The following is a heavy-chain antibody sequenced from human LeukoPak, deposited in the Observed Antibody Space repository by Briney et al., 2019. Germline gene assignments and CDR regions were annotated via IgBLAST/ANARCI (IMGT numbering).Heavy chain of an antibody. V-gene: IGHV1-2*02. Sequence: ASVKVSCKASGYTFTSYDINWVRQATGQGLEWMGWINPNSGGTNYAQKFQGRVTMTRDTSISTAYMELSRLRSDDTAVYYCARDKGYCSSTSCSSYNWFDPWGQGTLVTVSS. CDR3: ARDKGYCSSTSCSSYNWFDP. J-gene: IGHJ5*02. D-gene: IGHD2-2*01. CDR1: GYTFTSYD. CDR2: INPNSGGT.